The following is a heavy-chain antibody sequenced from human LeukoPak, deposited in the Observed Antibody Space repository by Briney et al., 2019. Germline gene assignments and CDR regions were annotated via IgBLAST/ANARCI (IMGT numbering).Heavy chain of an antibody. D-gene: IGHD6-19*01. Sequence: GGSLRLSCAASGFTFSSYSMNWVRQAPGKGLEWVSPISSSSSYIYYADSVKGRFTISRDNAKNSLYLQMNSLRAEDTAVYYCARDIRAVTSIAVAGTGSYWFDPWGQGTLVTVSS. CDR3: ARDIRAVTSIAVAGTGSYWFDP. CDR1: GFTFSSYS. J-gene: IGHJ5*02. V-gene: IGHV3-21*01. CDR2: ISSSSSYI.